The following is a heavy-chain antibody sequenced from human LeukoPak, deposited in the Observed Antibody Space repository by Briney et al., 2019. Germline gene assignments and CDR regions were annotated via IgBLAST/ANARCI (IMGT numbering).Heavy chain of an antibody. CDR2: INPNSGVT. D-gene: IGHD6-13*01. CDR1: GYTFTGYY. V-gene: IGHV1-2*02. J-gene: IGHJ4*02. CDR3: APTNSWSYNFDY. Sequence: GSVKVSCKTSGYTFTGYYIHWVRQAPGQGLEWMGWINPNSGVTTYAQKFQGRVTMTRDTSISTAYMELSRLRSDDTAVYYCAPTNSWSYNFDYWSQGTLVTVSS.